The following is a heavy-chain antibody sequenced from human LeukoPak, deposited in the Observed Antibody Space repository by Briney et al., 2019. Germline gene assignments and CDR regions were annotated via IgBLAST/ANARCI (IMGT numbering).Heavy chain of an antibody. Sequence: SVKVSCKASGGTFKNYAISWVRQAPGQGLEWMGGILPIFGTTNYAQKFQARVTITADESTSTAYMEMSSLKASDTAMYYCARLRGVRAPFDPWGQGTLVTVSS. V-gene: IGHV1-69*13. CDR3: ARLRGVRAPFDP. J-gene: IGHJ5*02. D-gene: IGHD3-10*01. CDR1: GGTFKNYA. CDR2: ILPIFGTT.